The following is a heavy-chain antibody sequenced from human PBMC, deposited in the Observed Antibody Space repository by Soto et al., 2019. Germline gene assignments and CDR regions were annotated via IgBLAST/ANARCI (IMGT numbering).Heavy chain of an antibody. D-gene: IGHD3-10*01. J-gene: IGHJ5*02. CDR3: ARYYYGSGSYYNNWVDP. CDR1: GGSISSSNW. Sequence: SETLSLTCAVSGGSISSSNWWSWVRQPPGKGLEWIGEIYHSGSTNYNPSLKSRVTISVDKSKNQFSLKLSSVTAADTAVYYCARYYYGSGSYYNNWVDPWGQGTLVTVS. V-gene: IGHV4-4*02. CDR2: IYHSGST.